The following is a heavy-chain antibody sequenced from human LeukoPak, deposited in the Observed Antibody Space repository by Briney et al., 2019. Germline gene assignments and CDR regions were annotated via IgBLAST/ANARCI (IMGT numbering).Heavy chain of an antibody. CDR1: GFTVSNNY. Sequence: GGSLRLSCAASGFTVSNNYMSWVRQAPGKGLDWVSIIYRGGSTYYADSVKDRFTISRDNSKSTVYLQMNSLRDEDTAVYYCAREGSGSYLDYWGQGTLVTVSS. D-gene: IGHD3-10*01. CDR3: AREGSGSYLDY. J-gene: IGHJ4*02. CDR2: IYRGGST. V-gene: IGHV3-66*01.